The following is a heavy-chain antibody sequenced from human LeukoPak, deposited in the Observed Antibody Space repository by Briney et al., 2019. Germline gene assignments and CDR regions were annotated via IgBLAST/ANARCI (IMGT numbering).Heavy chain of an antibody. D-gene: IGHD1-14*01. CDR3: ARQPPVLEDAFDI. Sequence: ASVKVSCKASGYTFTGYYMHWVRQAPGQGLEWMGRINPNSGGTNYAQKFQGRVTMTRDTSISTAYMELGRLRSEDTAVYYCARQPPVLEDAFDIWGQGTMVTVSS. V-gene: IGHV1-2*06. CDR2: INPNSGGT. CDR1: GYTFTGYY. J-gene: IGHJ3*02.